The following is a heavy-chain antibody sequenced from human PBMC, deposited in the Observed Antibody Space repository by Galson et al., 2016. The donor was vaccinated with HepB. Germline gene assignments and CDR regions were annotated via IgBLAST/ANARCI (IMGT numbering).Heavy chain of an antibody. Sequence: SLRLSCAASGFTFSSYAMSRVRQAPGKGLEWVSAISGSGGSTYYADSVKGRFTISRDNSKNTLYLQMNSLRAEDTAVYYCAKSVNKGSFGYWGQGTLATVSS. CDR1: GFTFSSYA. J-gene: IGHJ4*02. CDR3: AKSVNKGSFGY. V-gene: IGHV3-23*01. CDR2: ISGSGGST. D-gene: IGHD4-11*01.